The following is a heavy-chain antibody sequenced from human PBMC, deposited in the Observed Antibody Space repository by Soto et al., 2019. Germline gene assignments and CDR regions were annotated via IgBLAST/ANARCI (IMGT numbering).Heavy chain of an antibody. Sequence: QVQLVESGGGVVQPGRSLRLSCAASGFTFSSYGMHWVRQALGKGLEWVAVIWYDGSNKYYADSVKGRFTISRDNSKNTLYLQMNSLRAEDTAVYYCARLITDGADYWGQGTLVTVSS. V-gene: IGHV3-33*01. CDR1: GFTFSSYG. CDR3: ARLITDGADY. CDR2: IWYDGSNK. J-gene: IGHJ4*02. D-gene: IGHD3-16*01.